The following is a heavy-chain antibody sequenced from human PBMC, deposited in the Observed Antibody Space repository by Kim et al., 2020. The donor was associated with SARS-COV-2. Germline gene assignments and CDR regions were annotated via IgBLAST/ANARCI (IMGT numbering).Heavy chain of an antibody. J-gene: IGHJ4*02. CDR2: IYYSGST. V-gene: IGHV4-59*01. CDR1: GGSISTFY. D-gene: IGHD2-2*01. CDR3: ARISTRWSPFDY. Sequence: SETLSLTCTVSGGSISTFYWGWIRQPPGKGLEWIGYIYYSGSTNYNPSLKSRVTISLDTSKNQFSLKLTSVTAADTAMYYCARISTRWSPFDYWGQGTLVTVSS.